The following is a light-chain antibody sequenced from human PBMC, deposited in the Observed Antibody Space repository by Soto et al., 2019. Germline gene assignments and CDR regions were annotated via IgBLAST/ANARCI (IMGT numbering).Light chain of an antibody. V-gene: IGKV3-20*01. CDR1: QSVSSSY. J-gene: IGKJ1*01. CDR3: HQYGSSTTT. Sequence: IVLTQAPCTLSWSPGERATLSGRASQSVSSSYLAWYQQKPGQAPRFLIYGTSSRATGIPDRFSGSGSGTDFSLTISRLEPEDFAVYYCHQYGSSTTTLGQGTKVDNK. CDR2: GTS.